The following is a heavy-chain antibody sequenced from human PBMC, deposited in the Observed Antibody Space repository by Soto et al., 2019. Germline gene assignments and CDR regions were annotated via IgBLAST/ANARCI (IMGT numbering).Heavy chain of an antibody. Sequence: PGEFLKISCKGSGYSFISYWIGWVRQMPGKGLEWMGIIYPGDSDTRYSPSFQGQVTISADKSISTAYLQWSSLKASDTAMYYCARPETNCSSTSCLGYWGQGTLVTVSS. CDR3: ARPETNCSSTSCLGY. D-gene: IGHD2-2*01. V-gene: IGHV5-51*01. CDR2: IYPGDSDT. J-gene: IGHJ4*02. CDR1: GYSFISYW.